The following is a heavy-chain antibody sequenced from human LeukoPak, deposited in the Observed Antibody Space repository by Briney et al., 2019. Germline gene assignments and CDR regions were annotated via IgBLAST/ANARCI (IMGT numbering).Heavy chain of an antibody. D-gene: IGHD3-9*01. J-gene: IGHJ4*02. CDR1: GFTFSDYY. V-gene: IGHV3-11*01. CDR2: ISSSGSTI. Sequence: PGGSLRLSCAASGFTFSDYYMSWIRQAPGKGLEWVSYISSSGSTIYYADSVKGRFTISRDNSKNTLYLQINSLRAEDTAVYYCAKDDFAFDYYFGYWGQGTLVTVSS. CDR3: AKDDFAFDYYFGY.